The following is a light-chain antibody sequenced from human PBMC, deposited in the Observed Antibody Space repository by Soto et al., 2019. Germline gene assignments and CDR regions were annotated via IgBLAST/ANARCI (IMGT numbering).Light chain of an antibody. CDR3: QQRGNWPPTWT. CDR1: QSVSSY. J-gene: IGKJ1*01. V-gene: IGKV3-11*01. CDR2: DAS. Sequence: EIVLTQSPGTLSLAPGERATLSCRASQSVSSYLAWYQQKPGQAPRLLIYDASIRATGIPARFSGSWSGTDFTLTINGLEPEDSAVYYCQQRGNWPPTWTFGQGTKVDI.